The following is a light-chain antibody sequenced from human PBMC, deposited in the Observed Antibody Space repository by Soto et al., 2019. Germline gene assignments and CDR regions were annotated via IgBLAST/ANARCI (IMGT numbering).Light chain of an antibody. V-gene: IGLV2-14*01. CDR1: SSDVGGYNY. Sequence: QSALTQPASVSGSPGQSITISCTGTSSDVGGYNYVSWYQQHTGKATKLMIYDVSNRPSGVSNRFSGSKSGNTASLTISGLQAEDEPDYYCSSYTSSSTVFGGGTKLTVL. CDR2: DVS. J-gene: IGLJ2*01. CDR3: SSYTSSSTV.